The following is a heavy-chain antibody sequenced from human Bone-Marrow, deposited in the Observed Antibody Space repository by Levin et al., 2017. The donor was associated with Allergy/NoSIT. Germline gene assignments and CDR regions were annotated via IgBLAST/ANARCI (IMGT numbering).Heavy chain of an antibody. CDR3: ARDLRGGYCSTTSCNYGLDV. CDR1: GFTFRSYG. V-gene: IGHV3-30-3*01. D-gene: IGHD2-2*01. CDR2: ISYDGIKK. J-gene: IGHJ6*02. Sequence: PGGSLRLSCAASGFTFRSYGLHWVRQAPGKGLEWLAVISYDGIKKYYADSVKGRFTISRDNSKNTLFLQMNSLRTEDTAVYYCARDLRGGYCSTTSCNYGLDVWGQGTTVTVSS.